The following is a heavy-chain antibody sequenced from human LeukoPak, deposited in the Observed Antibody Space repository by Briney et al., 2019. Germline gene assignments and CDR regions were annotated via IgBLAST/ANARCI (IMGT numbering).Heavy chain of an antibody. J-gene: IGHJ4*02. Sequence: ASVKVSCKASGYTFTSYAMHWVRQAPGQRLEWMGWISAGNGNTKYSQKFQGRVTITRDTSASTAYMELSSLRSEDTAVYYCARGRSYLVRWGQGTLVTVSS. D-gene: IGHD1-26*01. CDR3: ARGRSYLVR. CDR1: GYTFTSYA. CDR2: ISAGNGNT. V-gene: IGHV1-3*01.